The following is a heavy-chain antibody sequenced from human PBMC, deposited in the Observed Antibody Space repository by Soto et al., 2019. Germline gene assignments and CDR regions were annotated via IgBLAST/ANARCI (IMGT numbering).Heavy chain of an antibody. V-gene: IGHV3-53*01. CDR1: VFTVSSNY. J-gene: IGHJ6*01. CDR2: IYIGGST. Sequence: PWGCLRISCASSVFTVSSNYMSGVRQAPEKGLEWVSVIYIGGSTYYADSVKGRFTISRDNSKNTLYLQMNSLRAEDTAVYYCARANYAFWYGMDVWGQGTTVTVSS. D-gene: IGHD3-3*01. CDR3: ARANYAFWYGMDV.